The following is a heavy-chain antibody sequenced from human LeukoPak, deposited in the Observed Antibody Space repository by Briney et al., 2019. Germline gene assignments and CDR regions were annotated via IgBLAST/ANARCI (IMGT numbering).Heavy chain of an antibody. CDR2: INHSGST. V-gene: IGHV4-34*01. CDR3: ARVPGDTRSN. CDR1: GGSFSGYY. D-gene: IGHD1-26*01. Sequence: PSETLSLTCAVYGGSFSGYYWSWIRQPPGKGLEWIGEINHSGSTNYNPSLKSRVTISVDTSKNQFSLKLSSVTAADTAVYYCARVPGDTRSNWGQGTLVTVSS. J-gene: IGHJ4*02.